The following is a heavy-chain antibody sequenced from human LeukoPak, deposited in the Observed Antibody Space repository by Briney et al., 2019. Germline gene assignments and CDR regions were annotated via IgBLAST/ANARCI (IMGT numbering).Heavy chain of an antibody. V-gene: IGHV4-38-2*02. CDR2: IYHSGST. CDR3: ARVEEGYGSGRRENYYYYYMDV. CDR1: GYSISSGYY. D-gene: IGHD3-10*01. J-gene: IGHJ6*03. Sequence: SETLSLTCTVSGYSISSGYYWGWIRQPPGKGLEWIGSIYHSGSTYYNPSLKSRVTISVDTSKNQFSLKLSSVTAADTAVYYCARVEEGYGSGRRENYYYYYMDVWGKGTTVTVSS.